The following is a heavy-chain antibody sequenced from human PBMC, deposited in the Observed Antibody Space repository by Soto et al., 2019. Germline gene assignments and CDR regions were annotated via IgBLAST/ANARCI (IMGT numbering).Heavy chain of an antibody. CDR2: FDPEDGET. J-gene: IGHJ6*02. Sequence: VKVSCKVSGYTLTELSMHWVRQAPGKGLEWMGGFDPEDGETIYAQKFQGRVTMTEDTSTDTAYMELSSLRSEDTAVYYCATVNISSTVTTISYYYYYGMDVWGQGTTVTISS. CDR3: ATVNISSTVTTISYYYYYGMDV. V-gene: IGHV1-24*01. D-gene: IGHD4-17*01. CDR1: GYTLTELS.